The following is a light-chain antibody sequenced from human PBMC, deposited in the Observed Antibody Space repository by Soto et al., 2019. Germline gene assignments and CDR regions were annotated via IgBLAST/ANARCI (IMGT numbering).Light chain of an antibody. CDR2: EVS. CDR3: SLYTSSSTLV. J-gene: IGLJ1*01. V-gene: IGLV2-14*01. Sequence: QSALTQPASVSGSPGQSITISCTGTSSDGGGYNYVSWYQQHPGKAPKLMIYEVSNRPSGVSNRFSGSKSGNTASLTISGLQAEDEADYYCSLYTSSSTLVFGTGTQLTVL. CDR1: SSDGGGYNY.